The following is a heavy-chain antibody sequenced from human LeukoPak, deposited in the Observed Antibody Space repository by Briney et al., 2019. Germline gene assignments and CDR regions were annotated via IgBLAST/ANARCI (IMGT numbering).Heavy chain of an antibody. J-gene: IGHJ3*02. CDR3: ARNYYDSSGLGAFDI. D-gene: IGHD3-22*01. V-gene: IGHV4-39*07. CDR2: IFYSGST. Sequence: SETLSLTRTVSSGSISTSNYYWGWVRQPPGKALEWIGNIFYSGSTYYSPSLKSRVTISLDTSRNQFSLKLNSVTAADTAVYYCARNYYDSSGLGAFDIWGQGTMVTVSS. CDR1: SGSISTSNYY.